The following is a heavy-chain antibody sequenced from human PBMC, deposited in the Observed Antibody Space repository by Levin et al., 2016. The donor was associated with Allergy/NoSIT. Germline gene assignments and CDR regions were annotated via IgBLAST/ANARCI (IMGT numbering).Heavy chain of an antibody. J-gene: IGHJ4*02. D-gene: IGHD2-15*01. V-gene: IGHV3-30-3*01. CDR1: GFTFSSYA. CDR2: ISYDGSNK. Sequence: GESLKISCAASGFTFSSYAIHWVRQAPGKGLEWVAVISYDGSNKYYADSVKGRFTISRDNSKNTLYLQMNSLRAEDTAVYYCASHDRIGYCSGGSCSNFDYWGQGTLVTVSS. CDR3: ASHDRIGYCSGGSCSNFDY.